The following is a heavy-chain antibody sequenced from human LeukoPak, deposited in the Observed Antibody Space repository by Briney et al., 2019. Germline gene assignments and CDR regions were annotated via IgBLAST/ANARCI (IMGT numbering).Heavy chain of an antibody. D-gene: IGHD1-26*01. Sequence: SETLSLTCTVSGGSISSYYWSWIRQPPGKGLEWIGYIYYSGSTNYNPSLKSRVTISVDTSKNQFSLKLSSVAAADTAVYYCASSGSPYYFDYWGQGTLVTVSS. CDR2: IYYSGST. CDR1: GGSISSYY. V-gene: IGHV4-59*12. CDR3: ASSGSPYYFDY. J-gene: IGHJ4*02.